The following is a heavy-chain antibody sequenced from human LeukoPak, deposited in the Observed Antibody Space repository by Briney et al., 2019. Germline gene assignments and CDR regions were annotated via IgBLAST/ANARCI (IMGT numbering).Heavy chain of an antibody. J-gene: IGHJ4*02. Sequence: SETLSLTCTVSGGSISSYYWSWIRQPPGKGLEGIGYIYYSGSTNYNPSLKSRVTISVDTSKNQFSLKLSSVTAADTAVYYCARDDYDNSGYPYFDYWGQGTLVTVSS. CDR2: IYYSGST. CDR1: GGSISSYY. V-gene: IGHV4-59*01. D-gene: IGHD3-22*01. CDR3: ARDDYDNSGYPYFDY.